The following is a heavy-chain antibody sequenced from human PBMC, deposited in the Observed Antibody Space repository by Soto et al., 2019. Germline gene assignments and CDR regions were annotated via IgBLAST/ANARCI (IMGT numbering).Heavy chain of an antibody. D-gene: IGHD3-9*01. CDR1: GYTFTRNA. V-gene: IGHV1-3*01. Sequence: ASVKVSCKASGYTFTRNAIHWVRQAPGQRLEWIGKIDAGNGNTKYSQKFQGRVAITRDTSASAAYMELSTLGSEDTSIYYCARSETDYSTFDYWGQGTLVTVSS. CDR2: IDAGNGNT. J-gene: IGHJ4*02. CDR3: ARSETDYSTFDY.